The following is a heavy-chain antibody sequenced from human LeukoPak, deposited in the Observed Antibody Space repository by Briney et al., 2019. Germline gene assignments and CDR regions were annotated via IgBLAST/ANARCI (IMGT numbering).Heavy chain of an antibody. J-gene: IGHJ3*02. V-gene: IGHV4-31*03. CDR1: GGSISSGGYY. CDR3: ARGQRDRRAFDI. D-gene: IGHD6-25*01. CDR2: IYYSGST. Sequence: SETLSITCTVSGGSISSGGYYWSWIRQHPGKGLEWIGYIYYSGSTYYDPSLKSRVTISVDTSKNQFSLKLSSVTAADTAVYYCARGQRDRRAFDIWGQGTMVTVSS.